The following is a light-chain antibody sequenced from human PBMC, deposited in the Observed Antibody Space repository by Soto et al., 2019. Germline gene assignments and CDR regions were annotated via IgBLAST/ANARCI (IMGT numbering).Light chain of an antibody. CDR2: ATS. V-gene: IGKV1-39*01. Sequence: DIQLTQSPSSLSASVGDRVTITCRASQSISTYLIWYQQKPGKAPKLLIYATSSLQSGVPSRFSGSGSGTGFTLTISSLEPDDFEVYYCQHRSSWPITFGQGTRLEIK. CDR1: QSISTY. J-gene: IGKJ5*01. CDR3: QHRSSWPIT.